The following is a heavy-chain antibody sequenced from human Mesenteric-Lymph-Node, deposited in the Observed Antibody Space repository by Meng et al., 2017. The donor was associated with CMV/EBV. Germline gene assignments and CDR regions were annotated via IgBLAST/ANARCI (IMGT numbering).Heavy chain of an antibody. D-gene: IGHD3-22*01. J-gene: IGHJ4*02. CDR1: GFTFSRYW. CDR2: INSDGSTT. CDR3: ARGYYDSSGYHPLIDY. Sequence: GESLKISCAASGFTFSRYWMQWVRQAPGKGLVWVSRINSDGSTTAYADSVKGRFTISRNNAKNTLYLEMNSLRVEDTAVYYCARGYYDSSGYHPLIDYWGQGTLVTVSS. V-gene: IGHV3-74*01.